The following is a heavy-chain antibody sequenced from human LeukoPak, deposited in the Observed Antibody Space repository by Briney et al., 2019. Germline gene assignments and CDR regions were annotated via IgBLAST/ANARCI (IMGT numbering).Heavy chain of an antibody. CDR2: ISSSGSTI. CDR3: ARVSRFLEWLPVTRAPQAPFERYYYMDV. Sequence: GGSLRLSCAASGFTFSDYYMSWIRQAPGKGLEWVSYISSSGSTIYYADSVKGRFTISRDNAKNSLYLQMNSLRAEDTAVYYCARVSRFLEWLPVTRAPQAPFERYYYMDVWGKGTTVTVSS. D-gene: IGHD3-3*01. J-gene: IGHJ6*03. V-gene: IGHV3-11*04. CDR1: GFTFSDYY.